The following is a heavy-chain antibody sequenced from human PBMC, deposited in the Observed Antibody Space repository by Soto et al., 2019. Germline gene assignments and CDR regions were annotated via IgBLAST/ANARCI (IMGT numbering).Heavy chain of an antibody. CDR1: GYTFTSYA. CDR3: ARALIWLRPFDI. Sequence: ASVKVSCKASGYTFTSYAMHWVRQAPGQRLEWMGWINAGNGNTKYSQKFQGRVTITRDTSASTAYMELSSLRSEDTAVYYCARALIWLRPFDIWGQGTMVTVSS. CDR2: INAGNGNT. D-gene: IGHD5-18*01. J-gene: IGHJ3*02. V-gene: IGHV1-3*01.